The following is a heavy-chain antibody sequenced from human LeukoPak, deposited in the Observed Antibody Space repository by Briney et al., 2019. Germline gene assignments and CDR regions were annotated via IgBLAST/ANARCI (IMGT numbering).Heavy chain of an antibody. CDR3: ATIVVVAAYPHYYFDY. D-gene: IGHD2-15*01. J-gene: IGHJ4*02. V-gene: IGHV1-2*02. Sequence: ASVKVSCKASGYTFTGYYMHWVRQAPGQGLEWMGWINPNSGGTNYAQKFQGRVTMTEDTSTDTAYMELSSLRSEDTAVYYCATIVVVAAYPHYYFDYWGQGTLVTVSS. CDR2: INPNSGGT. CDR1: GYTFTGYY.